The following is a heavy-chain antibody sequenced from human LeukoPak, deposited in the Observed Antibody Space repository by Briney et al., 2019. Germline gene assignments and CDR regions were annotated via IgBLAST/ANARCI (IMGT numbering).Heavy chain of an antibody. CDR1: GGTFSSYA. J-gene: IGHJ3*02. CDR3: ARGGQLWQPYDAFDI. Sequence: SVKVSCKASGGTFSSYAISWVRQAPGQGLEWMGGIIPVFGTANYAQKFQGRVTITADESTSTAYMELSSLRSEDTAVYYCARGGQLWQPYDAFDIWGQGTMVTVSS. CDR2: IIPVFGTA. V-gene: IGHV1-69*13. D-gene: IGHD5-18*01.